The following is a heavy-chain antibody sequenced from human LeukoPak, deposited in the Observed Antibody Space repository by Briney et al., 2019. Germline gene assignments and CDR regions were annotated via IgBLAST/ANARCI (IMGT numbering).Heavy chain of an antibody. Sequence: ASVKVSCKASGGTFSSYAISWVRQAPGQGLEWMGRIIPILGIANYAQKFQGRVTITADKSTSTAYMELSSLRSEDTAVYYCARDLAGQYCSSTTYCTFIRDTYFDYWGQGTLVTVSS. V-gene: IGHV1-69*04. J-gene: IGHJ4*02. CDR3: ARDLAGQYCSSTTYCTFIRDTYFDY. CDR2: IIPILGIA. D-gene: IGHD2-2*02. CDR1: GGTFSSYA.